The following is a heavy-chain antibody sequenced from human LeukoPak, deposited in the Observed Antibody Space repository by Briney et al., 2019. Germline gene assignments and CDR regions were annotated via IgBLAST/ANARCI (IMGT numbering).Heavy chain of an antibody. CDR2: MNPNSGNT. CDR1: GYTFTSYD. Sequence: ASVKVSCKASGYTFTSYDINWVRQATGQGLEWMGWMNPNSGNTGYAQKFQGRVTITRNTSISTAYMELSSLRSEDTAVYYCARGLWKTNVDFWSALPRLNWFDPWGQGTLVTVSS. CDR3: ARGLWKTNVDFWSALPRLNWFDP. J-gene: IGHJ5*02. D-gene: IGHD3-3*01. V-gene: IGHV1-8*03.